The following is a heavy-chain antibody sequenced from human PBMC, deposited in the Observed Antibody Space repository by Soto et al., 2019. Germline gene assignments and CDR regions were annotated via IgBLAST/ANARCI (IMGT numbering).Heavy chain of an antibody. CDR2: ISGSGGST. CDR3: AKETYSSSWYTRAGMDV. D-gene: IGHD6-13*01. Sequence: GSLRLSCAASGFTFSSYAMSWVRQAPGKGLEWVSAISGSGGSTYYADSVKGRFTISRDNSKNTLYLQMNSLRAEDTAVYYCAKETYSSSWYTRAGMDVWGQGTTVTVSS. J-gene: IGHJ6*02. V-gene: IGHV3-23*01. CDR1: GFTFSSYA.